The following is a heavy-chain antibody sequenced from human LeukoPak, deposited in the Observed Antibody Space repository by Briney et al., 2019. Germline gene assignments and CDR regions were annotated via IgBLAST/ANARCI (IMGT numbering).Heavy chain of an antibody. CDR2: ISGSGGST. CDR3: AKRGVVIRVILVGFHKEANYFDS. CDR1: GFTVSSNY. V-gene: IGHV3-23*01. D-gene: IGHD3-22*01. J-gene: IGHJ4*02. Sequence: GGSLRLSCAASGFTVSSNYMSWVRQAPGKGLEWVAGISGSGGSTYYADSVKGRFTVSRDNPKNTLYLQMNSLRAEDTAFYFCAKRGVVIRVILVGFHKEANYFDSWGQGALVTVSS.